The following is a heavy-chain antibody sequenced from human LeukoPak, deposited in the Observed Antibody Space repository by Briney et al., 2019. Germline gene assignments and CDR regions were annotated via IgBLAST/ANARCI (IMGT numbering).Heavy chain of an antibody. CDR1: GGSISSYY. V-gene: IGHV4-59*08. Sequence: SETLSLTCTVSGGSISSYYWSWIRQPPGKGLEWIGYIYYSGSTNYNPSLKSRVTISVDTSKNQFSLKLSSVTAADTAVYYCARQREAVDTAMVPPDAFDIWGQGTMVTVSS. J-gene: IGHJ3*02. CDR3: ARQREAVDTAMVPPDAFDI. D-gene: IGHD5-18*01. CDR2: IYYSGST.